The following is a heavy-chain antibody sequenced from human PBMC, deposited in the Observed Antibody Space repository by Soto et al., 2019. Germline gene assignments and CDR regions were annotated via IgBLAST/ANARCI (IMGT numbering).Heavy chain of an antibody. CDR2: IYSGGST. V-gene: IGHV3-66*04. J-gene: IGHJ4*02. CDR3: ARQSRTLSRYDYGDYALDY. Sequence: GGSLRLSCAASGFTFSSYDMHWVRQATGKGLEWVSVIYSGGSTYYADSVKGRFTISRDNSKNTLYLQMNSLRAEDTAVYYCARQSRTLSRYDYGDYALDYWGQGTLVTVSS. D-gene: IGHD4-17*01. CDR1: GFTFSSYD.